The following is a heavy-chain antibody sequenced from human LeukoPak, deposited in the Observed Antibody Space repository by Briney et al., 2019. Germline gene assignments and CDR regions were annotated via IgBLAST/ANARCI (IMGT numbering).Heavy chain of an antibody. D-gene: IGHD5-24*01. Sequence: SETLSLTCAVYGGSFSGYYWSWIRQPPGKGLEWIGEINHSGSTNYNPSLKSRVTISVDTSKKQFSLKLSSVTAADTAVYYCARARRDGYNSYYYYMDVWGKGTTVTVSS. CDR2: INHSGST. V-gene: IGHV4-34*01. J-gene: IGHJ6*03. CDR1: GGSFSGYY. CDR3: ARARRDGYNSYYYYMDV.